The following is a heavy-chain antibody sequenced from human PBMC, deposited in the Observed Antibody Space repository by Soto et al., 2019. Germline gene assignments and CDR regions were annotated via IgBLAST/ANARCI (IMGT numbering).Heavy chain of an antibody. V-gene: IGHV3-7*01. CDR2: IKQDGSEK. CDR3: ASDRGRYRYYYYMDV. D-gene: IGHD3-10*01. Sequence: EVQLVESGGGLVQPGGSLRLSCAASGFTFSSYWLSWVRQAPGKGLEWVANIKQDGSEKYYVDSVKGRFTISRDNAKNSLYLQMNSLRAEDTAVYYCASDRGRYRYYYYMDVWGKGTTVTVSS. CDR1: GFTFSSYW. J-gene: IGHJ6*03.